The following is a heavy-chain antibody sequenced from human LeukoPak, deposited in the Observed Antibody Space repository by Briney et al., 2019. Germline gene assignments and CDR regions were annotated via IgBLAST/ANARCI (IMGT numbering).Heavy chain of an antibody. CDR1: GYTFTSYD. D-gene: IGHD4/OR15-4a*01. Sequence: ASVKVSCKASGYTFTSYDINWVRQATGQGLEWMGWMNPNRGNTGYAQKFQGRVTMTRNTSISTAYMELSSLTSEDTAVYYCARAPYGVYSGDYYSYYMDVWGKGTTVTVSS. CDR3: ARAPYGVYSGDYYSYYMDV. J-gene: IGHJ6*03. V-gene: IGHV1-8*01. CDR2: MNPNRGNT.